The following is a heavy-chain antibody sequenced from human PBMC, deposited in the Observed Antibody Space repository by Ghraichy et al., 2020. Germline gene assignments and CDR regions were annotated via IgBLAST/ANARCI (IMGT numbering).Heavy chain of an antibody. Sequence: ASVKVSCKASGYTFTSHAMNWVRQAPGQGLEWMGLINTNTGNPTYAQGFTGRFVFSLDTSVSTAYLQISSLKAEDTAMYYCARAFYCSSPSCNGDRNHFDYWGQGTLVIVSS. J-gene: IGHJ4*02. CDR2: INTNTGNP. D-gene: IGHD2-2*01. CDR3: ARAFYCSSPSCNGDRNHFDY. CDR1: GYTFTSHA. V-gene: IGHV7-4-1*02.